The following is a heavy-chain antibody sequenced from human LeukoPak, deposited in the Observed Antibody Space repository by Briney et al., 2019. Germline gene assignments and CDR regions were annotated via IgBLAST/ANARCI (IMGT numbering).Heavy chain of an antibody. Sequence: GASVKVSCKASGYTFTSYDINWVRQATGQGLEWMGWMNPNSGNTGYAQKFQGRVTITRNTSISTAYMELSSLRSEDTAVYYCARQRCSSTSCLPDYWGQGTLVTVSS. V-gene: IGHV1-8*03. J-gene: IGHJ4*02. CDR2: MNPNSGNT. D-gene: IGHD2-2*01. CDR1: GYTFTSYD. CDR3: ARQRCSSTSCLPDY.